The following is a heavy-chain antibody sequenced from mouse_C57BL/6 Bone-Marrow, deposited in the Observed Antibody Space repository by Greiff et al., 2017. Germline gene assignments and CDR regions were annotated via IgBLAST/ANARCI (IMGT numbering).Heavy chain of an antibody. CDR3: ASLAYYAMDY. Sequence: EVHLVESGGGLVQPGGSLSLSCAASGFTFTDYYMSWVRQPPGKALEWLGFISNKANGYTTEYSASVKGRFTISRDNSQSILYLQMNALRAEDSATYYCASLAYYAMDYWGQGTSVTVSS. V-gene: IGHV7-3*01. CDR1: GFTFTDYY. CDR2: ISNKANGYTT. J-gene: IGHJ4*01.